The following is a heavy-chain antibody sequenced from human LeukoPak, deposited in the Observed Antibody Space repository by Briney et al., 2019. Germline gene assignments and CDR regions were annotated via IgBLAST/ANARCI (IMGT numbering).Heavy chain of an antibody. Sequence: PSQTLSLTCTVSGGSVSSGSYYWSWIRQPAGKGLEWIGRIYTSGSTTYNSSLKSRVTISLDTSKNHFSLRLSSVTAADTAVYYCARDREVGATGYYFDYWGQGTLVTVSS. V-gene: IGHV4-61*02. J-gene: IGHJ4*02. CDR1: GGSVSSGSYY. D-gene: IGHD1-26*01. CDR3: ARDREVGATGYYFDY. CDR2: IYTSGST.